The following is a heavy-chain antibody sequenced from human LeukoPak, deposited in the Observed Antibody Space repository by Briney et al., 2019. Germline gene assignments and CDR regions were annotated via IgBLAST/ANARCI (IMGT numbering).Heavy chain of an antibody. CDR1: GFSFSSYW. CDR3: ARTNYRVVVPAAIDY. CDR2: IKQDGSEK. D-gene: IGHD2-2*01. V-gene: IGHV3-7*01. Sequence: GGSLRLSCAASGFSFSSYWMSWVRQAPGKGLEWVANIKQDGSEKYYVDSVKGRFTISRDNAKNSLYLQMNSLRAEGTAVYYCARTNYRVVVPAAIDYWGQGTLVTVSS. J-gene: IGHJ4*02.